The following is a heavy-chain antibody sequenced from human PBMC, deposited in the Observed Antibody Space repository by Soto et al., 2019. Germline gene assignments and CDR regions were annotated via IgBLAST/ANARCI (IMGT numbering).Heavy chain of an antibody. Sequence: SLRLSCAASGFTFSSYGMHWVRQAPGKGLEWVAVISYDGSNKYYADSVKGRFTISRDNSKNTLYLQMNSLRAEDTAVYYCAKPPEYSSSFLAPNYYYYGMDVWGQGTTVTVSS. CDR1: GFTFSSYG. J-gene: IGHJ6*02. V-gene: IGHV3-30*18. CDR2: ISYDGSNK. CDR3: AKPPEYSSSFLAPNYYYYGMDV. D-gene: IGHD6-6*01.